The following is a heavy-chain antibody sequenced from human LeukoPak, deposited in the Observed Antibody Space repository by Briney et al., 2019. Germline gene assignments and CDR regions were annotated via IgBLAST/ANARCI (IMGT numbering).Heavy chain of an antibody. CDR1: GGSISSGSYY. V-gene: IGHV4-61*02. Sequence: SETLSLTCTVSGGSISSGSYYWSWIRQPAGKGLEWIGRVYTSETTKYNPSNYNPSLKSRVTISVDTSKNQFSLKLSSVTAADTAVYYCARLNTGFWSGYPFENDDAFDIWGQGTMVTVSS. J-gene: IGHJ3*02. CDR2: VYTSETTKYNPS. D-gene: IGHD3-3*01. CDR3: ARLNTGFWSGYPFENDDAFDI.